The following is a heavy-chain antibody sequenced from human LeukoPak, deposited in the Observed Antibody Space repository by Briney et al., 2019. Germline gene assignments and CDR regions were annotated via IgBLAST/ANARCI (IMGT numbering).Heavy chain of an antibody. CDR3: ARASIAAAGYYYYYMDV. J-gene: IGHJ6*03. V-gene: IGHV3-30-3*01. Sequence: GGSLRLSCAASGFTFSSYAMHWVRQAPGKGLEWVAVISYDGSNKYYADSVKGRFTISRDNSKNTLYLQMNSLRAEDTAVYYCARASIAAAGYYYYYMDVWGKGTTVTVSS. CDR2: ISYDGSNK. D-gene: IGHD6-13*01. CDR1: GFTFSSYA.